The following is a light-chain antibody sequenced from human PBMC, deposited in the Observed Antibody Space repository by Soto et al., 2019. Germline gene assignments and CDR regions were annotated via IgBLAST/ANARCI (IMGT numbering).Light chain of an antibody. CDR3: QQCHRYLT. V-gene: IGKV1-5*01. J-gene: IGKJ1*01. Sequence: DIQMTQSPSTLSASVGDTVTVTCRASQSVSGWLAWYQQKPGEAPKLLISGASSLQSGVPSRFSGSASGTEFTLTISSLQPDDIATYYCQQCHRYLTFGQGTKVDIK. CDR2: GAS. CDR1: QSVSGW.